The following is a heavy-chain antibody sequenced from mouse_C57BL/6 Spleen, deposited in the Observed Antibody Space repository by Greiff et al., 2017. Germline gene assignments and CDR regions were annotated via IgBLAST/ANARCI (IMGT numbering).Heavy chain of an antibody. J-gene: IGHJ4*01. CDR3: ARGYDCYYRDYAMGY. CDR1: GYTFTDYY. Sequence: VQLKESGPVLVKPGASVKMSCKASGYTFTDYYMNWVKQSHGKSLEWIGVINPYNGGTSYNQKFKGKATLTVDKSSSTAYMELNSLTSEDSAVYYGARGYDCYYRDYAMGYWGQGTSVTVSS. D-gene: IGHD2-3*01. CDR2: INPYNGGT. V-gene: IGHV1-19*01.